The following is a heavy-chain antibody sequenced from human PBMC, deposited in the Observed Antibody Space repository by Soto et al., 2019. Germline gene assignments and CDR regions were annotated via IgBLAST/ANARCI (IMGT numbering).Heavy chain of an antibody. V-gene: IGHV1-3*01. CDR2: INAGNGNT. J-gene: IGHJ3*02. D-gene: IGHD3-22*01. Sequence: ASVKVSCKASGYTFTSYAMHWVRQAPGQRLEWMGWINAGNGNTKYSQKFQGRVTITRDTSASTAYVELSSLRSEDTAVYYCARDGDSSGYYWTDGAFDIWGQGTMVTVSS. CDR3: ARDGDSSGYYWTDGAFDI. CDR1: GYTFTSYA.